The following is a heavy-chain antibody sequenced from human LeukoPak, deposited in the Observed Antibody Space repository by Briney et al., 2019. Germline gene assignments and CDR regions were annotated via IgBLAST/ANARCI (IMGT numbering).Heavy chain of an antibody. J-gene: IGHJ5*02. CDR3: ARARPDGMGIWHNWFDP. CDR2: IYYRGST. Sequence: SEPLSLTCPVSGGSISSYYWSWIRPPPGKGLEWIGYIYYRGSTNYNPSLKSRVTISVDTSKNQFSLKLSSVTAADTAVYYCARARPDGMGIWHNWFDPWGQGTLVTVSA. CDR1: GGSISSYY. D-gene: IGHD6-13*01. V-gene: IGHV4-59*01.